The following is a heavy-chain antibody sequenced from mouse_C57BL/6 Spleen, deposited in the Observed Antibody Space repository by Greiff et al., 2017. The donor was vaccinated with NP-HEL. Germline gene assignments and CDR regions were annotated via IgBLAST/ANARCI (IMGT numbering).Heavy chain of an antibody. CDR3: ARRRDDYGYFDV. V-gene: IGHV1-81*01. CDR2: IYPRSGNT. Sequence: FTSYGISWVKQRTGQGLEWIGEIYPRSGNTYYNEKFKGKATLTADKSSSTAYMELRSLTSEDSAVYFCARRRDDYGYFDVWGTGTTVTVSS. J-gene: IGHJ1*03. CDR1: FTSYG. D-gene: IGHD2-3*01.